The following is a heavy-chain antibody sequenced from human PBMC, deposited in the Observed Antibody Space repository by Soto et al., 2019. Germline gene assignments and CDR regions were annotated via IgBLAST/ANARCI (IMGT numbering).Heavy chain of an antibody. V-gene: IGHV1-46*01. CDR2: INPNGGST. J-gene: IGHJ4*02. CDR1: ADTFTSYY. Sequence: GASVKVSCKAPADTFTSYYIHWVRQAPGHGLEWMGIINPNGGSTRFAQKFQGRVTMTEDTSTDTAYMELSSLRSEDTAVYYCATAFGRVTHLSYGNFDYWGQGTLVTVSS. CDR3: ATAFGRVTHLSYGNFDY. D-gene: IGHD1-26*01.